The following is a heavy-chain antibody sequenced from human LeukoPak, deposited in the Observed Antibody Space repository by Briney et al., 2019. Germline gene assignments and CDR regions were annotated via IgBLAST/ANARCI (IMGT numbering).Heavy chain of an antibody. CDR2: ISAYNGNT. D-gene: IGHD1-26*01. Sequence: ASVKVSSKASGYSFTSYCISWVRQAPGQGLEWMGWISAYNGNTNYAQKLQGRVTMTTDTSTSTAYMELRSLRSDDTAVYYCARERGSYTAFDYWGQGTLVTVSS. CDR3: ARERGSYTAFDY. J-gene: IGHJ4*02. V-gene: IGHV1-18*01. CDR1: GYSFTSYC.